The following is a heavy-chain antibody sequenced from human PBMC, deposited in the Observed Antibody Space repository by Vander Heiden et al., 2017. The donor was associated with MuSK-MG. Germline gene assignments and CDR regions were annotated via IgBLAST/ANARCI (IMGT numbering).Heavy chain of an antibody. CDR3: ARDRLTGTTDY. CDR1: GGSISSGSYY. CDR2: IYTSGST. D-gene: IGHD1-7*01. V-gene: IGHV4-61*02. Sequence: QVQLQASCPGLVKPSQTLSLTCTVSGGSISSGSYYWSWIRQPAGKGLEWIGRIYTSGSTNYNPSLKSRVTISVDTSKNQFSLKLSSVTAADTAVYYCARDRLTGTTDYWGQGTLVTVSS. J-gene: IGHJ4*02.